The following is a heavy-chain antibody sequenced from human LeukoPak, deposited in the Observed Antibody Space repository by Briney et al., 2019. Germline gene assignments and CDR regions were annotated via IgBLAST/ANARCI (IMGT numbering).Heavy chain of an antibody. CDR2: IKSKTDGGTT. Sequence: GGSLRLSCAASGFTFSNAWMSWVRQAPGKGLEWVSRIKSKTDGGTTDYAAPVKGRFTISRDDSKNTLYLQMNSLKTEDTAVYYCTNSIDCSGGSCFNYYYYYGMDVWGQGTTVTVSS. D-gene: IGHD2-15*01. V-gene: IGHV3-15*01. J-gene: IGHJ6*02. CDR3: TNSIDCSGGSCFNYYYYYGMDV. CDR1: GFTFSNAW.